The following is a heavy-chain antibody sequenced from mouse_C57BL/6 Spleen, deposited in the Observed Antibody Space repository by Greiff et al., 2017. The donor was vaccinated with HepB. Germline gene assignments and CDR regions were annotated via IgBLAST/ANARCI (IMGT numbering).Heavy chain of an antibody. D-gene: IGHD1-1*01. CDR3: ARLLRYLYYFDY. V-gene: IGHV1-26*01. J-gene: IGHJ2*01. CDR2: INPNNGGT. Sequence: KQSHGKSLEWIGDINPNNGGTSYNQKFKGKATLTVDKSSSTAYMELRSLTSEDSAVYYCARLLRYLYYFDYWGQGTTLTVSS.